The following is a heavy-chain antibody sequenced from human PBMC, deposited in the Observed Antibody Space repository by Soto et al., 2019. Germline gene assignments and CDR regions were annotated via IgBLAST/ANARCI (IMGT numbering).Heavy chain of an antibody. D-gene: IGHD6-13*01. J-gene: IGHJ4*02. CDR1: GYTFPSYS. Sequence: QVQLVQSGAEVKMPGASVRISCKASGYTFPSYSMHWVRQAPGQRPEWMGWINTDNGNTRYSKEFQDRVTISKDTSASTAYMELSSLRSEDTAIYYCARDSSTTWCGSWFWGQGALVTVSS. CDR3: ARDSSTTWCGSWF. CDR2: INTDNGNT. V-gene: IGHV1-3*04.